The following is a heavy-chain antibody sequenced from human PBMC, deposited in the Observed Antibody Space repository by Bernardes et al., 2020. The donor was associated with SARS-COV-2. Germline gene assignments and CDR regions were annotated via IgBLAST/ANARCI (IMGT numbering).Heavy chain of an antibody. CDR1: GYTFTSYG. CDR2: ISAYNGNT. CDR3: TRSSVDAGGHYYFDH. D-gene: IGHD3-22*01. J-gene: IGHJ4*02. V-gene: IGHV1-18*01. Sequence: ASVKVSCKASGYTFTSYGISWVRQAPGQGLEWMGWISAYNGNTNYAQKLQGRFTISRDDSKKSLYLQMNNLKTEDTAMYYCTRSSVDAGGHYYFDHWGQGTLVTVSS.